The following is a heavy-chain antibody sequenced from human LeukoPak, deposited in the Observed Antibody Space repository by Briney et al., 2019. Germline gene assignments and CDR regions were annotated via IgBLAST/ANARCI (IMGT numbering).Heavy chain of an antibody. D-gene: IGHD3-3*01. CDR1: GLTFSSYW. J-gene: IGHJ4*02. V-gene: IGHV3-7*01. CDR2: IKQDGREK. Sequence: PGGSLRFSCAASGLTFSSYWMSWVRQAPGKGLEGVANIKQDGREKCYAHSVKVRFTISRDTAKNSLYLQMTSLRAEDTAVYYCARDRGYDFWSGYYTGDYWGQGTLVTVSS. CDR3: ARDRGYDFWSGYYTGDY.